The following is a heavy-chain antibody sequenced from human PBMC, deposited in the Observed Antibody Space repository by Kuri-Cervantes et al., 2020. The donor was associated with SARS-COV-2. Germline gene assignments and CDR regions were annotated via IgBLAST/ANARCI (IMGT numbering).Heavy chain of an antibody. CDR3: ARARWGSGWTYYYYGMDV. J-gene: IGHJ6*02. CDR2: IVVGSGNT. CDR1: GFTFTSSA. V-gene: IGHV1-58*01. Sequence: SVKVSCKASGFTFTSSAVQWVRQARGQRPEWIGWIVVGSGNTNYAQKFQERVTITRDMSTSTAYMELSSLRSEDTAVYYCARARWGSGWTYYYYGMDVWGQGTTVTVSS. D-gene: IGHD6-19*01.